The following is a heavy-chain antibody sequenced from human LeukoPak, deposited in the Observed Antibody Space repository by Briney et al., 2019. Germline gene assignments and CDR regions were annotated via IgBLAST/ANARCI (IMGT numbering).Heavy chain of an antibody. V-gene: IGHV3-9*03. Sequence: GRSLRLSCAASGFNFNDYAMHWVRQAPGKGLEWVSGISWNSGSLGYAGSVKGRFTVSRDNAKNSLYLQMNSLRAEDMALYYCVKGETAVAGVAFDYWGQGTLVTVSS. J-gene: IGHJ4*02. CDR1: GFNFNDYA. D-gene: IGHD6-19*01. CDR2: ISWNSGSL. CDR3: VKGETAVAGVAFDY.